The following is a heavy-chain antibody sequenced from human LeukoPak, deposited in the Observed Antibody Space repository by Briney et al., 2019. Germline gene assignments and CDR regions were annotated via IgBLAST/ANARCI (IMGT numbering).Heavy chain of an antibody. D-gene: IGHD3-22*01. J-gene: IGHJ4*02. V-gene: IGHV3-33*01. CDR3: ARDEEYYYDSSGYPFDY. CDR1: GFTFSSYG. Sequence: GRSLRLSCAASGFTFSSYGMHWVRQAPGKGLEWVAVIWHDGSNKYYADSVKGRFTISRDNSKNTLYLQMNSLRAEDTAVYYCARDEEYYYDSSGYPFDYWGQGTLVTVSS. CDR2: IWHDGSNK.